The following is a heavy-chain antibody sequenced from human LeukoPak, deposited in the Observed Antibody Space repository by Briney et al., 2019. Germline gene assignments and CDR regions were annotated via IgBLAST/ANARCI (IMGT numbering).Heavy chain of an antibody. Sequence: PGGSLRLSCEASGVIFSSYSMSWVRQAPGKGLEWVSYIVSIVGTTISYEDSVQSRFTISRDNANNSLYLQVNSLRDEDTAVYYCARDVDWAFDYWGQGALVTVSS. CDR3: ARDVDWAFDY. V-gene: IGHV3-48*02. D-gene: IGHD3-9*01. CDR1: GVIFSSYS. J-gene: IGHJ4*02. CDR2: IVSIVGTTI.